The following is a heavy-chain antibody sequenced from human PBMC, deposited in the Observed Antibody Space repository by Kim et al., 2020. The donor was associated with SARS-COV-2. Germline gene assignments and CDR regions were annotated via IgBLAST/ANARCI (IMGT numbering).Heavy chain of an antibody. V-gene: IGHV4-59*02. D-gene: IGHD2-2*02. J-gene: IGHJ6*02. CDR2: IYYTGST. CDR3: ANTQYESFCMDV. CDR1: GGSVTGYY. Sequence: SETLSLTCTVSGGSVTGYYWSWIRQSPGKGPEWIGYIYYTGSTNYNPSLKSRVTISVDSSKNQFSLKLRSVTAADTAVYYWANTQYESFCMDVWGQGTTVTVSS.